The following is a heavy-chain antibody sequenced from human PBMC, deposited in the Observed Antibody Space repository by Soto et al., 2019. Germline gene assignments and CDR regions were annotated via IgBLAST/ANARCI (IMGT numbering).Heavy chain of an antibody. V-gene: IGHV4-4*02. CDR1: GDSIRSDKW. CDR2: IHHRGTT. J-gene: IGHJ1*01. Sequence: SETLSLTCDVSGDSIRSDKWWSWVRQSPGRGLEWIGEIHHRGTTNCNPSLKSRVTISVEKSKNQFSLKLSSVTAADTAVYYCARGAPVIIQHWGQGTLVTVSS. CDR3: ARGAPVIIQH.